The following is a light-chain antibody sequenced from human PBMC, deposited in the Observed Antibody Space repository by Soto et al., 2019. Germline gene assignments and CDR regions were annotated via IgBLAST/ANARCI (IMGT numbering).Light chain of an antibody. CDR1: SSDIGGYNY. CDR2: DVS. Sequence: QSALTQPASMSGSPGQSVTISCAGTSSDIGGYNYVSWYQHHPGKAPKLIIYDVSSRPSGVSHRFSGSKSGNTASLTISGLQAEEEADYYCSSFYFGRLLFGTGTKVTV. J-gene: IGLJ1*01. CDR3: SSFYFGRLL. V-gene: IGLV2-14*01.